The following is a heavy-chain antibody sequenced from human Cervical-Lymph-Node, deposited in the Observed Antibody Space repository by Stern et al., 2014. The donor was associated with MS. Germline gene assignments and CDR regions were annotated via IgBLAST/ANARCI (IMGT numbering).Heavy chain of an antibody. V-gene: IGHV4-59*02. Sequence: QVQLQESGPGLVKPSETLSLTCTVSGGSVYSYYWDWIRQPPGKGLEWLGDIYYTGTTNYSPSLQSRVTLSLDTSKNQLSLKLTSVTAADTAVYVCARQRYGGDPMFDLWGQGTPVTVSS. CDR3: ARQRYGGDPMFDL. D-gene: IGHD4-23*01. CDR1: GGSVYSYY. CDR2: IYYTGTT. J-gene: IGHJ5*02.